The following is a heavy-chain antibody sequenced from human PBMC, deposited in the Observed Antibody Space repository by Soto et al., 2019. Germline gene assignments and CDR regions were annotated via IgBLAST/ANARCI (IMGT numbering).Heavy chain of an antibody. D-gene: IGHD3-22*01. V-gene: IGHV3-33*01. CDR1: GFTFSSYG. CDR2: IWYDGSNK. J-gene: IGHJ5*02. Sequence: QVQLVESGGGVVQPGRSLRLSCAASGFTFSSYGMHWVRQAPGKGLEWVAVIWYDGSNKYYADSVKGRFTISRDNPKNTLYLQMNSLRAEDTAVYYCARDDYDSSGGENWFDPWGQGTLVTVSS. CDR3: ARDDYDSSGGENWFDP.